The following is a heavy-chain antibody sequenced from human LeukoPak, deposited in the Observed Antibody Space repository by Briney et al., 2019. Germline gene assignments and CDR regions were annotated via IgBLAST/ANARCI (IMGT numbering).Heavy chain of an antibody. CDR2: INHSGST. CDR3: ARGPIFGAPNNWFDP. CDR1: GGSFSGYY. V-gene: IGHV4-34*01. Sequence: SETLSLTCAVYGGSFSGYYWSWIRQPPGKGLEWIGEINHSGSTNYNPSLKSRVTISVDTSKNQFSLKLSSVTAADTAVYYCARGPIFGAPNNWFDPWGQGTLVTVSS. D-gene: IGHD3-3*01. J-gene: IGHJ5*02.